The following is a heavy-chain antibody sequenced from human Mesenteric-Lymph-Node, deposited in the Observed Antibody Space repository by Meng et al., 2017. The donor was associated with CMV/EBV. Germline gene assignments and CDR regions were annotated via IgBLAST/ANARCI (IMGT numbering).Heavy chain of an antibody. CDR3: ARDKFDFSTGYFGGPDH. J-gene: IGHJ4*02. CDR2: ISYDGTNK. Sequence: GGSLRLSCAASGFTFSSYSMNWVRQAPGKGLEWVAVISYDGTNKHFADSVQGRFTISRDNSKNTLYLQMNSLRPEDTALYYCARDKFDFSTGYFGGPDHWGQGTLVTVSS. V-gene: IGHV3-30*03. D-gene: IGHD3/OR15-3a*01. CDR1: GFTFSSYS.